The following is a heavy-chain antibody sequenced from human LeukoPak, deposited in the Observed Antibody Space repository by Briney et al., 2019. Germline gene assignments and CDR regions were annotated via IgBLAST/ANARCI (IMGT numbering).Heavy chain of an antibody. Sequence: GGSLRLSCAASGFTFSSYAMSWVRQAPGKGLEWVSAISGSGGSTYYVDSVKGRFTISIDNSKNTLYLQMNSLRAEDTAVYYCAKDLSMVRGVIDSEWFDPRGQGTLVTVSS. CDR3: AKDLSMVRGVIDSEWFDP. V-gene: IGHV3-23*01. J-gene: IGHJ5*02. D-gene: IGHD3-10*01. CDR2: ISGSGGST. CDR1: GFTFSSYA.